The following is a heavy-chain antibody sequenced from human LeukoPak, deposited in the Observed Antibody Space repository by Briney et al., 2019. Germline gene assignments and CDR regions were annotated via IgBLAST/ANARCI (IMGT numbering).Heavy chain of an antibody. CDR3: AREWTTNSFNY. CDR2: IYYDGSNI. CDR1: EFTLTTYG. J-gene: IGHJ4*02. Sequence: PGGSLRLSCAASEFTLTTYGVHSVRQAPGKGLEWVAFIYYDGSNIYYADYVKGRFTISRDISKNTLYLQMDSLRAEDTAIYYCAREWTTNSFNYLGQGTLVTVSS. V-gene: IGHV3-33*01. D-gene: IGHD1-1*01.